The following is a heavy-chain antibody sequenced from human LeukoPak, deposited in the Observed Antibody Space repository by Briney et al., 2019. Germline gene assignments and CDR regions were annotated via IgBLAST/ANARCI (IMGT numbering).Heavy chain of an antibody. D-gene: IGHD3-10*01. Sequence: PSETLSLTCTVSDGSISTTSYYWGWIRQPPGKGLEWIGTIYYSGSAYYNPSLKGRVTISVDTSKNQFSLELSSVTAADTAVYSCARSPAGVWYFDLWGRGTLVTVSS. J-gene: IGHJ2*01. V-gene: IGHV4-39*01. CDR1: DGSISTTSYY. CDR3: ARSPAGVWYFDL. CDR2: IYYSGSA.